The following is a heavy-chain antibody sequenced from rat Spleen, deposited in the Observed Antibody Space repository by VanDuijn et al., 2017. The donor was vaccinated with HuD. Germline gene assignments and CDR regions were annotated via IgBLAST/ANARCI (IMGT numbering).Heavy chain of an antibody. CDR1: GFTFSDYY. D-gene: IGHD1-12*02. J-gene: IGHJ4*01. CDR2: LSYDGSST. V-gene: IGHV5-29*01. Sequence: EVQLVESDGGLVQPGRSLKLSCAASGFTFSDYYMAWVRQAPTKGLEWVATLSYDGSSTYYRDSVKGRFTISRDNAKSTLYLQMDSLRSEDTATYYCARHAYDGSYYHYVMDAWGQGASVTVSS. CDR3: ARHAYDGSYYHYVMDA.